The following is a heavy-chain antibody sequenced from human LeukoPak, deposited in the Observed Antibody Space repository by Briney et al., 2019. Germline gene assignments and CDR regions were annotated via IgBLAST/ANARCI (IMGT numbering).Heavy chain of an antibody. CDR2: ISSIGATI. V-gene: IGHV3-48*01. CDR3: ARGPYKYVISANPDY. CDR1: GFTFSDYS. Sequence: GGSLRLSCAAFGFTFSDYSMNWVRQATGKGLEWVSYISSIGATIYYADSVKGRFTISRDNAKNSLFLQTNSLRAEDTAVYYCARGPYKYVISANPDYWGQGTLVTVSS. J-gene: IGHJ4*02. D-gene: IGHD1-1*01.